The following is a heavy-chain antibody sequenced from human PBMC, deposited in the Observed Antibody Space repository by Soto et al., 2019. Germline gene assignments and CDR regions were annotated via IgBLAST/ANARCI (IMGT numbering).Heavy chain of an antibody. CDR3: AHIGALQPNDVFST. D-gene: IGHD2-21*01. CDR2: VKSAAGGGTI. Sequence: EVQLVESGGGLVNPGGSLRLSCAASGITFTYAWMTWVRQAPGRGLEWVGRVKSAAGGGTIDYAAPVKGRFTISRDASRSMLYLQMNSLKSEDTAVYYWAHIGALQPNDVFSTWGQGTVVTVSS. V-gene: IGHV3-15*01. J-gene: IGHJ3*02. CDR1: GITFTYAW.